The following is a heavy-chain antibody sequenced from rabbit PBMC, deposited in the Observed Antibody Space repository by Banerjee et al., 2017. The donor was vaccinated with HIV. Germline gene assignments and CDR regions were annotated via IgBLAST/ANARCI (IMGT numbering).Heavy chain of an antibody. CDR1: GFSFSSGYY. D-gene: IGHD1-1*01. V-gene: IGHV1S45*01. J-gene: IGHJ4*01. Sequence: QEQLEESGGDLVKPGASLTLTCTASGFSFSSGYYMCWVRQAPGKGLEWIACIAVSSGNTYDASWAKGRFTISKSSSTTVTLQMTSLTAADTATYFCARDLPISGGYSFDLWGQGTLVTVS. CDR3: ARDLPISGGYSFDL. CDR2: IAVSSGNT.